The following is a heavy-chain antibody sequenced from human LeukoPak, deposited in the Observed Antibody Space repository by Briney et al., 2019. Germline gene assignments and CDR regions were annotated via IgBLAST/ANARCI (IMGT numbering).Heavy chain of an antibody. V-gene: IGHV3-23*01. CDR2: ISGSGGTT. CDR1: GFTFSNYA. D-gene: IGHD6-19*01. Sequence: PRGSLRLSCVTFGFTFSNYAMTWVRQAPGKGLEWVSGISGSGGTTYYGDSVKGRFTISRDDSKNTLYLQMKSLRVEDTAVYFCATLKAPYIAVVGGTYYFDYWGQGTLVTVSS. J-gene: IGHJ4*02. CDR3: ATLKAPYIAVVGGTYYFDY.